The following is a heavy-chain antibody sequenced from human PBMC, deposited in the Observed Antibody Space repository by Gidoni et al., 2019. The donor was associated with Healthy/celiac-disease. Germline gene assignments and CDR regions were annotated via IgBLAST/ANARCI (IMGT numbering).Heavy chain of an antibody. Sequence: EVQLVESGGGLVQPGGSLRLSCAASGFTVSSYLLSWVRQAPGKGLEWVANIKQDGSEKYYVDSVKGRFTISRDNAKNSLYLQMNSLRAEDTAVYYCARSGLYYDFWSGYSSDAFDIWGQGTMVTVSS. J-gene: IGHJ3*02. CDR2: IKQDGSEK. CDR1: GFTVSSYL. CDR3: ARSGLYYDFWSGYSSDAFDI. D-gene: IGHD3-3*01. V-gene: IGHV3-7*01.